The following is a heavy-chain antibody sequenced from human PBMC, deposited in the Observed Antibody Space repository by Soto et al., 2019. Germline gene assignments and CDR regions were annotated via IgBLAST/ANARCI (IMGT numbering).Heavy chain of an antibody. V-gene: IGHV3-33*05. J-gene: IGHJ3*02. CDR3: ARDDDRPDYGLDM. CDR2: ILHDGGDT. Sequence: QVQLVESGGGVVQPGRSLRLSCAASGFTFSKYGMHWVRQAPGKGLEWVAGILHDGGDTRYGDSVKGRFTISRANTNNTLYMQINSLRDDDTAVYYCARDDDRPDYGLDMWGQGTMVTVSS. D-gene: IGHD3-22*01. CDR1: GFTFSKYG.